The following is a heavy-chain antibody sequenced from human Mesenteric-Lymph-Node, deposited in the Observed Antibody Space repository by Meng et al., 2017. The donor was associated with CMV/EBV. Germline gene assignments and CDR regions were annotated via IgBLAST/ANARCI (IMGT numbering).Heavy chain of an antibody. Sequence: LTCAVYGGSFSGYYWSWIRQPPGKGLEWIGEINHSGGTNYNPSLKSRVTISADMSKNQFSLKLSSVTAADTAVYYCARGGQQQLVLVYWGQGTLVTVSS. J-gene: IGHJ4*02. V-gene: IGHV4-34*01. D-gene: IGHD6-13*01. CDR3: ARGGQQQLVLVY. CDR1: GGSFSGYY. CDR2: INHSGGT.